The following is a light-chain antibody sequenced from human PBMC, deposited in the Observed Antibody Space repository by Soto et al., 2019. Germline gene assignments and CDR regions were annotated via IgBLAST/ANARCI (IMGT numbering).Light chain of an antibody. CDR2: VGS. CDR1: QSLLHSNGYNY. V-gene: IGKV2-28*01. J-gene: IGKJ1*01. Sequence: DIVMTQSPLSLPVTPGEPASMSCRSSQSLLHSNGYNYLDWYLQKPGQSPQLLIYVGSIGASGGPNRFSGSESGTDFTLKISRVEAEDVGVYYCLKTLHLPRTFGQVTKVDIK. CDR3: LKTLHLPRT.